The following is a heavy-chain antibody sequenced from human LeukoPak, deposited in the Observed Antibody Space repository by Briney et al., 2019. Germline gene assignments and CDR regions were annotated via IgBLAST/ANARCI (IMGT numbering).Heavy chain of an antibody. D-gene: IGHD6-13*01. CDR1: GGSISSSSYY. V-gene: IGHV4-39*07. CDR3: ARALSSSSPTPFDY. Sequence: KPSETLSLTCTVSGGSISSSSYYWGWIRQPPGKGLEWIGSIYYSGSTYYNPSLKSRVTISVDTSKNQFSLKLSSVTAADTAVYYCARALSSSSPTPFDYWGQGTLVTVSS. J-gene: IGHJ4*02. CDR2: IYYSGST.